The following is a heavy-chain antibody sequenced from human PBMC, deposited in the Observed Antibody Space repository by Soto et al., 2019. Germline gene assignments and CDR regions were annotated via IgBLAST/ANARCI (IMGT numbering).Heavy chain of an antibody. V-gene: IGHV3-23*01. CDR2: ISGSGSTT. CDR1: GFTFSTCA. D-gene: IGHD3-10*01. J-gene: IGHJ4*02. CDR3: AREASYYYGSGSYYTPFDY. Sequence: GGSLRLSCPATGFTFSTCAMNWVRQAPGKGLEWVSTISGSGSTTYYADSVKGRFTISRDNFKNTLYLQMNSLRVEDTAVYYCAREASYYYGSGSYYTPFDYWGQGTLVTVSS.